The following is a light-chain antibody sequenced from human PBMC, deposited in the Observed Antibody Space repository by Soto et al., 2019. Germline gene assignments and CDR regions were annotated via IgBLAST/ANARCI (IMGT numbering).Light chain of an antibody. Sequence: QSALTQAASVSGSPGQSITISCTGTSNDVGGYNYVSWYQQHPDTAPKLIIYDVRYRPSGVSDRFSGSKSGNTASLTISGLQAEDEADYYCSAYTSSSTPYVFESGTKVTVL. CDR3: SAYTSSSTPYV. CDR1: SNDVGGYNY. CDR2: DVR. J-gene: IGLJ1*01. V-gene: IGLV2-14*01.